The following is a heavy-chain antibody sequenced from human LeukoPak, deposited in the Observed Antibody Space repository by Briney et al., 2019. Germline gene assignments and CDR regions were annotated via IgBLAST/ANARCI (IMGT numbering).Heavy chain of an antibody. Sequence: NSSGTLSLTCAVSGGSISSRNWWGWVRQPPGKGLEWIGEVSRTGNIDYDPSVRSRATISLDKSKSQFSLRLTSLTSADTAVYYCARGQGAADYWGQGILVIVSS. D-gene: IGHD1-26*01. J-gene: IGHJ4*02. CDR2: VSRTGNI. CDR1: GGSISSRNW. CDR3: ARGQGAADY. V-gene: IGHV4-4*02.